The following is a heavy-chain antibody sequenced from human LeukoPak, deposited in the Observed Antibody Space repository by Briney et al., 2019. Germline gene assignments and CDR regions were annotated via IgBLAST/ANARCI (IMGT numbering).Heavy chain of an antibody. J-gene: IGHJ5*02. D-gene: IGHD6-6*01. CDR2: IIPILGIA. CDR3: ATGAAARPFDR. CDR1: GGTFSSYT. V-gene: IGHV1-69*02. Sequence: SVEVSCKASGGTFSSYTISWVRQAPGQGLEWMGRIIPILGIANYAQKFQGRVTITADKSTSTAYMELSSLRSEDTAVYYCATGAAARPFDRWGQGTLVTVSS.